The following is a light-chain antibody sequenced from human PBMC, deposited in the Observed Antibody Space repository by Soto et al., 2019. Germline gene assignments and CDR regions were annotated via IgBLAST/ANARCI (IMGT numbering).Light chain of an antibody. CDR2: GAS. CDR3: QQYDTSPPLYT. V-gene: IGKV3-20*01. J-gene: IGKJ2*01. Sequence: EIVLTQSPGTLSLSPGERATLSCRASQTVDSVYLAWYQQKPGQPPRLLIYGASTRAASIPKRFSGSGSGTDFTLTISRVEPEDFAVYYCQQYDTSPPLYTFGQGTNLEIK. CDR1: QTVDSVY.